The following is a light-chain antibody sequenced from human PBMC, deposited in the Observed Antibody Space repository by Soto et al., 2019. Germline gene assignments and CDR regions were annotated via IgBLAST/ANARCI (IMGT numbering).Light chain of an antibody. Sequence: DIQMTQSPSTLSASVGDRVTITCRASQSISSWLAWYQQKPGEAPKVLIFDASSLESGVPSRFSGSGSGTEFTLTISSLQPDDFATYYCQQYHSFSRTFGQGTRWIS. CDR2: DAS. CDR3: QQYHSFSRT. V-gene: IGKV1-5*01. CDR1: QSISSW. J-gene: IGKJ1*01.